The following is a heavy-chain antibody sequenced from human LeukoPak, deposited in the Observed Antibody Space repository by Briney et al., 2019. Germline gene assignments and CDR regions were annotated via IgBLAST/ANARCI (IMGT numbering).Heavy chain of an antibody. Sequence: ASVKISCKVSGYTLTDYYMQWVQQAPGKGLEWMGLVDPEDGVTIYAEKFQGRVTITADTSTDTAYMELSSLRSEDTAVYYCAILIVAGTHFDYWGQGTLVTVSS. CDR2: VDPEDGVT. J-gene: IGHJ4*02. V-gene: IGHV1-69-2*01. CDR1: GYTLTDYY. CDR3: AILIVAGTHFDY. D-gene: IGHD6-19*01.